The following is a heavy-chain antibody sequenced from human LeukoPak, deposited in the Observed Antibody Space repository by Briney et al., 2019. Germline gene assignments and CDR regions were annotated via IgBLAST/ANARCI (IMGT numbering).Heavy chain of an antibody. CDR1: GYSFTSYW. Sequence: GESLKISCKGSGYSFTSYWSGWVRQMPGKGLEWMGIIYPGDSDTRYSPSFQGQVTISADKSISTAYLQWSSLKASDTAMYYCASQRVQLERRDYCYYYMDVWGKGTTVTVSS. CDR3: ASQRVQLERRDYCYYYMDV. V-gene: IGHV5-51*01. D-gene: IGHD1-1*01. J-gene: IGHJ6*03. CDR2: IYPGDSDT.